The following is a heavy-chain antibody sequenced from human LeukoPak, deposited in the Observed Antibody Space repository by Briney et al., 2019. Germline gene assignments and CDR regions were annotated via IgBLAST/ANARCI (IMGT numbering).Heavy chain of an antibody. CDR3: AIALYSDSSGYYPGLDH. D-gene: IGHD3-22*01. V-gene: IGHV1-18*01. CDR1: GYTFTSYA. J-gene: IGHJ4*02. Sequence: GASVKVSCKASGYTFTSYAFSWVRQAPGQGLEWVGWISNYNGDTNYAQKIQGRVTMTTDTSTKTSHMELRNLGSDDTAVYYCAIALYSDSSGYYPGLDHWGQGTLVTVSS. CDR2: ISNYNGDT.